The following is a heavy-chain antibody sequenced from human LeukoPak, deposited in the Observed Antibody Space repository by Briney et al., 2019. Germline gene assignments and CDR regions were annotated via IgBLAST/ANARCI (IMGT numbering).Heavy chain of an antibody. Sequence: PGGSLRLSCAASGFTFSSYEMNWVRQAPGKGLEWVSYISSSGSTIYYADSVKDRFTISRDNAKNSLYLQMNSLRAEDTAVYYCARDFGPETDSSGWSYFDYWGQGTLVTVSS. CDR1: GFTFSSYE. CDR3: ARDFGPETDSSGWSYFDY. D-gene: IGHD6-19*01. CDR2: ISSSGSTI. V-gene: IGHV3-48*03. J-gene: IGHJ4*02.